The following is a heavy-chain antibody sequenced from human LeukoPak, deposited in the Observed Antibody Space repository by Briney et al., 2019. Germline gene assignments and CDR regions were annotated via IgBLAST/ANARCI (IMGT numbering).Heavy chain of an antibody. V-gene: IGHV3-7*01. D-gene: IGHD1-26*01. Sequence: GGSLRLSCAASGFSFSNYWMNWFRQAPGKGLEWVANIKQDGSEKYYVDSVKGRFTISRDNAKNSLFLQMNSLRAEDTAVYFCARDLAGSHSAFDYWGQGTLVTVSS. CDR2: IKQDGSEK. CDR3: ARDLAGSHSAFDY. J-gene: IGHJ4*02. CDR1: GFSFSNYW.